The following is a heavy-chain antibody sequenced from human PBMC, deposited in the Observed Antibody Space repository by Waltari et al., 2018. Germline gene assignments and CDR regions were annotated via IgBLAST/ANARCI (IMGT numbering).Heavy chain of an antibody. D-gene: IGHD1-26*01. CDR1: GYTFTSYA. Sequence: QVQLVQSGSELKKPGASVKVSCKASGYTFTSYAMNWVRQAPGQGLEWMGWINTNTGNPTYAQGFTGRFVFSVDTSVSTAYLQISSLKAEDTAVYYCASHYSGIPDDAFDIWGQGTMVTVSS. V-gene: IGHV7-4-1*02. CDR2: INTNTGNP. J-gene: IGHJ3*02. CDR3: ASHYSGIPDDAFDI.